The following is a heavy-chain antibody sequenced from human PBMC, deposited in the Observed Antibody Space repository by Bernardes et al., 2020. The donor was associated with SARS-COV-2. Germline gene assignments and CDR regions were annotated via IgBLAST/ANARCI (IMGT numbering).Heavy chain of an antibody. CDR3: ARGDPLRV. J-gene: IGHJ6*02. V-gene: IGHV4-31*03. D-gene: IGHD4-17*01. CDR2: FYYNGNT. CDR1: GVSLTSGGYF. Sequence: SETLSLTCTVSGVSLTSGGYFWNWIRQQPGTGLEWIAYFYYNGNTYYNPSLKSRVTISVDSAGNQYTLTLDSVTAADTAVYYCARGDPLRVWGQGAAVTVSS.